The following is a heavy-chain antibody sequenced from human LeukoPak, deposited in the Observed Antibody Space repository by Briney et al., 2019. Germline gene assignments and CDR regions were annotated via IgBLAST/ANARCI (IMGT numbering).Heavy chain of an antibody. V-gene: IGHV4-4*07. CDR2: IYTSGST. CDR1: GGSISSYY. Sequence: PSETLSLTCTVSGGSISSYYWSWIRQPAGKGLEWIGRIYTSGSTNYNPSLKSRVTMSVDTSKNQFSLKLSSVTAADTAVYYCARDGLVPLRGSSYGVDVWGQGTTVTVSS. D-gene: IGHD3-10*01. J-gene: IGHJ6*02. CDR3: ARDGLVPLRGSSYGVDV.